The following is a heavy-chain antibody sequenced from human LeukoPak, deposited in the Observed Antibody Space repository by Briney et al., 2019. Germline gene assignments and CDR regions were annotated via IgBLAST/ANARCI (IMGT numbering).Heavy chain of an antibody. J-gene: IGHJ4*02. Sequence: GGSLRLSCAASGFTFSSYSMNWVRQAPGKGLEWVSSISSSSYIYYADSVRGRITLSRDNAKNSLFLQMNSLRAEDTAVYYCARRDSTERGHSYGLDYWGQGILVTVSS. CDR2: ISSSSYI. D-gene: IGHD5-18*01. CDR3: ARRDSTERGHSYGLDY. CDR1: GFTFSSYS. V-gene: IGHV3-21*01.